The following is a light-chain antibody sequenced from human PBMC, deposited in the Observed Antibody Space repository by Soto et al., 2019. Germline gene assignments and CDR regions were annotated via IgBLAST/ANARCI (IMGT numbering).Light chain of an antibody. CDR3: ISYTGSSTSYG. CDR1: SSDVGNYNY. V-gene: IGLV2-14*01. J-gene: IGLJ1*01. CDR2: EVS. Sequence: QSVLTQPASVSGSPGQSITISCTGASSDVGNYNYVSWYQQHPGKAPKLIIYEVSNRPSGVSSRFSGSKSGNTASLTISGLQAEDEADYYCISYTGSSTSYGFGSGTKLTVL.